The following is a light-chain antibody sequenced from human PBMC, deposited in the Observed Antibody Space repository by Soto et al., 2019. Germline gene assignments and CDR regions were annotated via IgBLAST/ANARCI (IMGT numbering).Light chain of an antibody. CDR3: QQRNNSPPT. V-gene: IGKV3-11*01. J-gene: IGKJ3*01. CDR2: DAS. CDR1: QSVITY. Sequence: EVLLTQSPATLSLSPWKSATLSCRASQSVITYLAWYQQKPGQAPRLLIYDASNRAPCIPARFSCSGSGTDFTLTIISLEPEDIAVYYCQQRNNSPPTFVPG.